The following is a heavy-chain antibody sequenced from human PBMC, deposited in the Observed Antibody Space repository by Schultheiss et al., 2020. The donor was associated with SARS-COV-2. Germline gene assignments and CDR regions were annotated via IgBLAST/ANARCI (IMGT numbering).Heavy chain of an antibody. CDR1: GFTLSNYW. V-gene: IGHV3-74*01. CDR2: INSDGSST. Sequence: GGSLRLSCAASGFTLSNYWMHWVRQAPGKGLVWVSRINSDGSSTSYADCVKGRFTISRDNAKNTLYLQMNSLRAEDTAVYYCARAPNYYGMDVWGQGTTVTVSS. J-gene: IGHJ6*02. CDR3: ARAPNYYGMDV.